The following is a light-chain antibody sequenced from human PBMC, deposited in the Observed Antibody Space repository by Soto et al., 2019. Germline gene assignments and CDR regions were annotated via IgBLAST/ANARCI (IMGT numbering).Light chain of an antibody. CDR2: EVT. Sequence: QSALTQPPSASGSPGQSVTISCTGTSSDIGAFNYVSWYLQHPGKAPKLMIYEVTKRPSGVPDRFSGSKSGNTASLTVSGLQAEDEADYYCSSYAGSNNYVFGVGTKLTVL. J-gene: IGLJ1*01. V-gene: IGLV2-8*01. CDR1: SSDIGAFNY. CDR3: SSYAGSNNYV.